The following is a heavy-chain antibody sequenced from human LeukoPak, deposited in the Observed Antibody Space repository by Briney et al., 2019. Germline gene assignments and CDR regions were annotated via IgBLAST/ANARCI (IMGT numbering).Heavy chain of an antibody. J-gene: IGHJ4*02. CDR1: GGSISSSSYY. Sequence: SETLSLTCTVSGGSISSSSYYWGWIRQPPGKGLEWIGSIYYSGSTYYNPSLKSRVTISVDTSKNQFSLKLSSVTAADTAVYYCARPRGVTAIETDYWGQGTLVTVSS. CDR2: IYYSGST. V-gene: IGHV4-39*07. D-gene: IGHD2-21*02. CDR3: ARPRGVTAIETDY.